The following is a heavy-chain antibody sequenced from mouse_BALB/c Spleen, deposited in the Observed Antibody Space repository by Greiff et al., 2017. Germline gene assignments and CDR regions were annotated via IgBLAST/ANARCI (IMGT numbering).Heavy chain of an antibody. Sequence: EVQLQQSGAELVKPGASVKLSCTASGFNIKDTYMHWVKQRPEQGLEWIGRIDPANGNTKYDPKFQGKATITADTSSNTAYLQLSSLTSEDTAVYYCARENYGSSYWYFDVWGAGTTVTVSS. CDR3: ARENYGSSYWYFDV. V-gene: IGHV14-3*02. D-gene: IGHD1-1*01. CDR1: GFNIKDTY. CDR2: IDPANGNT. J-gene: IGHJ1*01.